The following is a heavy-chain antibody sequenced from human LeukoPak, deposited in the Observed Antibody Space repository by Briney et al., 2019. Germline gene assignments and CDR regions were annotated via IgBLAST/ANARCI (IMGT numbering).Heavy chain of an antibody. D-gene: IGHD5-24*01. CDR2: INNDGSYI. V-gene: IGHV3-74*01. J-gene: IGHJ4*02. Sequence: PGRSLRLSCAASGFTFSPAWMHWVRQAPGKGLEWVSRINNDGSYINYADSVKGRFTISRDNAKNTLSLQMNSLRAEDTAVYFCARDGSAYNFDYWGQGVLVTVSS. CDR1: GFTFSPAW. CDR3: ARDGSAYNFDY.